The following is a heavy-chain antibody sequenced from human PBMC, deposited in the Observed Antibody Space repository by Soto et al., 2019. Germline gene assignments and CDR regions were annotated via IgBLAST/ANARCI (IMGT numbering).Heavy chain of an antibody. CDR1: GFPFSTYA. V-gene: IGHV3-23*01. J-gene: IGHJ4*02. Sequence: GGSLRLSWAASGFPFSTYAMIWVRQAPGKGLEWVSAISYSGGATYYGDSVKGRFTISRDNSKNTLYLQMNSLTAEDTAVYYCARLYNSGTDYWGQGALVTVSS. CDR3: ARLYNSGTDY. D-gene: IGHD6-25*01. CDR2: ISYSGGAT.